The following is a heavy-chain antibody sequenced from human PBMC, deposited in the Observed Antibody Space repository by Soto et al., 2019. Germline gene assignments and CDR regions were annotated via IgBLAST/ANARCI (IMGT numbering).Heavy chain of an antibody. CDR3: ARAPLIATRLMWYLDL. J-gene: IGHJ2*01. CDR2: TYYRSKWYN. D-gene: IGHD6-6*01. V-gene: IGHV6-1*01. Sequence: PSQTLSLTCAISGDSVSSNNAAWHWIRQSPSRGLEWLGRTYYRSKWYNDYAMSVKGRLTINPDTSKDHFSLQLNSVTPEDTAVYYCARAPLIATRLMWYLDLWGRGTLVTVSS. CDR1: GDSVSSNNAA.